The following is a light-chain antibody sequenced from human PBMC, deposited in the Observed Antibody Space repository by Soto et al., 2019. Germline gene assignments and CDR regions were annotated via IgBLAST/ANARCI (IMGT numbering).Light chain of an antibody. Sequence: QSALTQPASVSGSPGQSITISCTGTSSDVENYNFVSWYQQHPGKAPKLLIYEGSKRPSGVSNHFSGSKSGNTASLTISGLQAEDEADYYCCSYAGSSTFDWVFGGATKLTVL. V-gene: IGLV2-23*03. CDR1: SSDVENYNF. CDR3: CSYAGSSTFDWV. J-gene: IGLJ3*02. CDR2: EGS.